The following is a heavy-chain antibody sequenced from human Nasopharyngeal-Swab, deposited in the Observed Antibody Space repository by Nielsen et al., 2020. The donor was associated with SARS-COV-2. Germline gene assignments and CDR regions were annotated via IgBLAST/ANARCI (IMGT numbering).Heavy chain of an antibody. Sequence: GGSLRLSCAASGFTFSSYGMHWVRQAPGKGLEWVAVISYDGSNKYYADSVKGRFTISRDNSKNTLYLQMNSLRAEDTAVYYCAKEGLIAVAGSDYWGQGTLVTVSS. V-gene: IGHV3-30*18. J-gene: IGHJ4*02. CDR3: AKEGLIAVAGSDY. CDR1: GFTFSSYG. D-gene: IGHD6-19*01. CDR2: ISYDGSNK.